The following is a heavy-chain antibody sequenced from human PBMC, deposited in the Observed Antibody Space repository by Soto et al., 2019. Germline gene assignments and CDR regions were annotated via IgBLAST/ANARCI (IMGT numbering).Heavy chain of an antibody. V-gene: IGHV3-13*05. J-gene: IGHJ6*02. CDR3: ARAYSSGYLAYGMDV. CDR1: GFTFSSYD. CDR2: IGTAGDP. Sequence: SLRLSCAASGFTFSSYDMHWVRQATGKGLEWVSAIGTAGDPYYPGSVKGRFTISRENAKNSLYLQMNSLRAGDTAVYYCARAYSSGYLAYGMDVWGQGTTVTVSS. D-gene: IGHD3-22*01.